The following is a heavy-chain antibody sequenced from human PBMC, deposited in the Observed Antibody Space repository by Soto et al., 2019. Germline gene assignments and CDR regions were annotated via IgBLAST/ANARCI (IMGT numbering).Heavy chain of an antibody. Sequence: SVKVSCKASGGTFNSNAISWVRQEQRQGLEWMGGIIPIFGTANYAQKFQGRVTITADESTSTAYMELSSLRSEDTAVYYCARANSPYYYDSSGYYSKFDYWGQGTLVTVSS. CDR3: ARANSPYYYDSSGYYSKFDY. V-gene: IGHV1-69*13. CDR2: IIPIFGTA. J-gene: IGHJ4*02. CDR1: GGTFNSNA. D-gene: IGHD3-22*01.